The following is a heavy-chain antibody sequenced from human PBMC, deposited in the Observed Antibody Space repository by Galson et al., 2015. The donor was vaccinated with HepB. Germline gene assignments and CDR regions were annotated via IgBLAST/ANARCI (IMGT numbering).Heavy chain of an antibody. CDR1: GYTFTSYG. CDR2: ISAYNGNT. D-gene: IGHD3-22*01. Sequence: SVKVSCKASGYTFTSYGISWVRQAPGQGLEWMGWISAYNGNTNYAQKLQGRVTMTTDTSTSTAYMELRSLRSDDTAVYYCARESYDSSGYYWFDYWGQGTLVTVSS. J-gene: IGHJ4*02. CDR3: ARESYDSSGYYWFDY. V-gene: IGHV1-18*01.